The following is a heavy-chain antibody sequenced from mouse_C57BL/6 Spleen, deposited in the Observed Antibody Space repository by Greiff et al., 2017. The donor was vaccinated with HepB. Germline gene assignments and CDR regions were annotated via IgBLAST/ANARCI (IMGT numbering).Heavy chain of an antibody. D-gene: IGHD1-1*01. CDR3: ATPYYGSSYGYWYFDV. CDR1: GYTFTSYW. Sequence: QVQLKQPGAELVKPGASVKLSCKASGYTFTSYWMHWVKQRPGQGLEWIGMIHPNSGSTNYNEKFKSKATLTVDKSSSTAYMQLSSLTSEDSAVYYCATPYYGSSYGYWYFDVWGTGTTVTVSS. V-gene: IGHV1-64*01. CDR2: IHPNSGST. J-gene: IGHJ1*03.